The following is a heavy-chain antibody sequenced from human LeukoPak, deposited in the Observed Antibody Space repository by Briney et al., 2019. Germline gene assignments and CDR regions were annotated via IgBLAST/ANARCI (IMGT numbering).Heavy chain of an antibody. CDR3: ARGPPYSNYDY. J-gene: IGHJ4*02. D-gene: IGHD4-11*01. V-gene: IGHV3-53*01. CDR1: GFTVSSNY. CDR2: IYSGGST. Sequence: GGSLRLSCAASGFTVSSNYMSWVRQAPGKGLEWVSVIYSGGSTYYADSVKGRFTISRDNSKNTLYLQMNSLRAEDTAVYYCARGPPYSNYDYWGQGTLVTVSS.